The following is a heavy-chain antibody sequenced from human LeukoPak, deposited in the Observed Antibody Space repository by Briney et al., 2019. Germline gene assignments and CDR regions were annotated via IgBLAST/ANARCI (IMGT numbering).Heavy chain of an antibody. D-gene: IGHD6-19*01. Sequence: GGSLRLSCAASGFTFTNTWMTWVRQAPGKGLEWIGRIKSKTDGGTTDYAAPVKGRFTISRDDSKNTLYLQMNSLKTEDTAVYYCTTLGIAVAGTGCWGQGTLVTVSS. CDR1: GFTFTNTW. J-gene: IGHJ4*02. CDR2: IKSKTDGGTT. V-gene: IGHV3-15*01. CDR3: TTLGIAVAGTGC.